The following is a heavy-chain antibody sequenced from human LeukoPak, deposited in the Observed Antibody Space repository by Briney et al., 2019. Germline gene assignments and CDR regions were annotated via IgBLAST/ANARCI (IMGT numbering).Heavy chain of an antibody. V-gene: IGHV4-59*08. CDR3: ARHSSSGSPVDY. CDR1: GDSISSYY. CDR2: IYYSGNT. Sequence: PSETLSLTCTVSGDSISSYYWSWVRQPPGKGLEWIGYIYYSGNTNYNPSLKSRVTISVDTSKSQFSLKLSSVTAADTAVYYCARHSSSGSPVDYWGEGSLLTVSS. D-gene: IGHD3-22*01. J-gene: IGHJ4*02.